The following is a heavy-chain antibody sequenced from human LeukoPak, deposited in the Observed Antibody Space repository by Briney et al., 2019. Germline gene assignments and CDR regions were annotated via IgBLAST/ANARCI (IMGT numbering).Heavy chain of an antibody. CDR3: ARSPIQSPYSYYMDV. V-gene: IGHV4-4*07. CDR1: GGSISSYY. Sequence: PSETLSLTCTVSGGSISSYYWSWIRQPAGKGLEWIGRIYTSGSTNYNPSLKSRVTMSVDTSKNQFSLKLSSVTAADTAVYYGARSPIQSPYSYYMDVWGKGTTVTVSS. CDR2: IYTSGST. D-gene: IGHD2-2*02. J-gene: IGHJ6*03.